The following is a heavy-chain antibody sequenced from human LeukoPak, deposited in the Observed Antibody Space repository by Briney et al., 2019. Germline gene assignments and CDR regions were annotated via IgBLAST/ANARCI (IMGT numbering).Heavy chain of an antibody. V-gene: IGHV1-24*01. Sequence: ASVEVSCKVSGYTLTKLSMHWVRLTTGEGLQWMGGFDPEDGETTYAQRFRGRLTMTEDTSADTAYMELSSLRSEDTAIYFCTINLRDYWGQGTLVTVSS. CDR2: FDPEDGET. CDR3: TINLRDY. J-gene: IGHJ4*02. CDR1: GYTLTKLS.